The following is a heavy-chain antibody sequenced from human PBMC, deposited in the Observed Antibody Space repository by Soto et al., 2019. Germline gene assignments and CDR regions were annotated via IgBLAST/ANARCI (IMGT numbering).Heavy chain of an antibody. Sequence: TLSLPCAVSGGSISSGGYSWRWIRQPPGKGLEWIGCIYHSGMTYYNPSLKSRVTISVDRSKNQFSLKRSSVTAADTAVYYCARNVEGCSSTSCYNWFDPWGQGTLVTVS. V-gene: IGHV4-30-2*01. J-gene: IGHJ5*02. CDR1: GGSISSGGYS. CDR3: ARNVEGCSSTSCYNWFDP. CDR2: IYHSGMT. D-gene: IGHD2-2*01.